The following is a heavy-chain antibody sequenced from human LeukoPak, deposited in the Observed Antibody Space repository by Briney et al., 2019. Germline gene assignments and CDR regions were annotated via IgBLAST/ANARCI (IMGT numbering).Heavy chain of an antibody. V-gene: IGHV4-39*07. J-gene: IGHJ4*02. D-gene: IGHD6-19*01. CDR3: VRDVGSGWYYFDF. Sequence: SETLSLTCSVSGGSISSSNYYWGWIRQPPGKGLEWIGSIYSSGSTYFNPSLKSRVTISVDTSNNQFSLKLTSVTAADTAVYYCVRDVGSGWYYFDFWGQGTLVTVSS. CDR2: IYSSGST. CDR1: GGSISSSNYY.